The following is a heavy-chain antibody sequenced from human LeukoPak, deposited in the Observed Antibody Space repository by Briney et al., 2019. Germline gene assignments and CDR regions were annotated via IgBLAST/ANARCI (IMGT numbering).Heavy chain of an antibody. V-gene: IGHV1-69*05. Sequence: PLASVKVSCKASGGTFSSYAISWVRQAPGQGLEWMGGIIPMFGTANYAQKFQGRVTITTGESTSTAYMEVNSLRAEDTAVYYCAKDPRAMLDFFEPNWFDPWGQGTLVTVSS. CDR1: GGTFSSYA. D-gene: IGHD1-1*01. CDR2: IIPMFGTA. CDR3: AKDPRAMLDFFEPNWFDP. J-gene: IGHJ5*02.